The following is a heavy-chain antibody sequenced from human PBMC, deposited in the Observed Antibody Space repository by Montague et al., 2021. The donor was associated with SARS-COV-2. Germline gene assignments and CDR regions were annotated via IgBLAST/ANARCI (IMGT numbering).Heavy chain of an antibody. J-gene: IGHJ6*02. CDR2: IFYTGST. D-gene: IGHD6-13*01. Sequence: SETLSLTCTVSGDSINTYYWNWIRQPPGKGLEWLGSIFYTGSTNXNPSLKSRVTISLDTSKNQFFLKVTSVTAADTAVYYCARQAAGSYFYYGMDVWGQGTTVTVSS. CDR1: GDSINTYY. V-gene: IGHV4-59*12. CDR3: ARQAAGSYFYYGMDV.